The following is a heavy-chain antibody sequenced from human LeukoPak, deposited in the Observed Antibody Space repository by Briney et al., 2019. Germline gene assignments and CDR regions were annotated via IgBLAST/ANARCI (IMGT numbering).Heavy chain of an antibody. CDR1: GFXFSSYW. Sequence: GGSLRLSCAASGFXFSSYWIHWVRQAPGKGLMWVSRINSDGSSTSYADSVKGRFTISRDNAKNSLYLQMNSLRAEDTAVYYCARDRKDGYSYGSNVVWGQGTTVTVSS. CDR3: ARDRKDGYSYGSNVV. J-gene: IGHJ6*02. V-gene: IGHV3-74*01. D-gene: IGHD5-18*01. CDR2: INSDGSST.